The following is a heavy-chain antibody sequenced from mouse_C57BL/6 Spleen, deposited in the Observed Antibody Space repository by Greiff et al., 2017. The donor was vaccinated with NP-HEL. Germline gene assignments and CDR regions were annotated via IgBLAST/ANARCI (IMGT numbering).Heavy chain of an antibody. D-gene: IGHD3-2*02. Sequence: QVQLQQPGAELVMPGASVKLSCKASGYTFTSYWMHWVKQRPGQGLEWIGEIDPSDSYTNYNQKFKGKSTLTVDKSSSTAYTPLSSLTSEDSAVYYCARIDSSGYRFAYWGQGTQVTVSA. CDR1: GYTFTSYW. V-gene: IGHV1-69*01. J-gene: IGHJ3*01. CDR2: IDPSDSYT. CDR3: ARIDSSGYRFAY.